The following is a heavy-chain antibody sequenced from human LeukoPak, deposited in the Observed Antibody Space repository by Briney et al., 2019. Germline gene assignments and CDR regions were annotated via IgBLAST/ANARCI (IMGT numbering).Heavy chain of an antibody. CDR3: ARHGSYYFWFDP. D-gene: IGHD1-26*01. CDR1: GGSISSSTYF. J-gene: IGHJ5*02. Sequence: TSSETLSLTCTVSGGSISSSTYFWGWIRQPPGKGLEWIGSIFNSGTTYYNPSLKSRVTISVDTSKNQFSLKLNYVTAADTAVYYCARHGSYYFWFDPWGQGTLVTVSS. V-gene: IGHV4-39*01. CDR2: IFNSGTT.